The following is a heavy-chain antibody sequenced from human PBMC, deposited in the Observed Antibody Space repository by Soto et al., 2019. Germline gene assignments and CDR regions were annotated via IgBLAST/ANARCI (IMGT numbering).Heavy chain of an antibody. D-gene: IGHD3-22*01. V-gene: IGHV1-69*02. CDR3: ARAKLYDSSGYYYGY. CDR2: IIPILGIT. J-gene: IGHJ4*02. CDR1: GGTFSSYT. Sequence: ASVKVSCKASGGTFSSYTISWVRQAPGQGLEWMGRIIPILGITNYAQKFQGRVTMTTDTSTSTAYMELRSLRSDDTAVYYCARAKLYDSSGYYYGYWGQGTLVTVSS.